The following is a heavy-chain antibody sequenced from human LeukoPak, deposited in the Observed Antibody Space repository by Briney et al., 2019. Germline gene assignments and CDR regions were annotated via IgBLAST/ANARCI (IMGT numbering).Heavy chain of an antibody. D-gene: IGHD2-2*01. CDR1: GGSISSYY. CDR3: ARLYCSSTSCYRWWFDP. J-gene: IGHJ5*02. Sequence: PSETLSLTCSVSGGSISSYYWSWIRQPPGKGLEWIGYIYYSGSTNYNPSLKSRVTISVDTSKNQFSLKLSSVTAADTAVYYCARLYCSSTSCYRWWFDPWGQGTLVTVSS. CDR2: IYYSGST. V-gene: IGHV4-59*01.